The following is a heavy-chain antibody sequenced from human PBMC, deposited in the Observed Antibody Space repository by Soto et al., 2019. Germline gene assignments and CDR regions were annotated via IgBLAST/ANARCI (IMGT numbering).Heavy chain of an antibody. Sequence: GGSLRLSCISSGFTFRTYTMNWVRQAPGKGLEWVSGIRGFSPYTFYAESVKGRFTISRDNAKNSLFLQMNSLRAEDAAVYYCARDRGYDAHDFYYNAMDVWGQGTTVTVSS. CDR3: ARDRGYDAHDFYYNAMDV. CDR2: IRGFSPYT. D-gene: IGHD2-15*01. CDR1: GFTFRTYT. V-gene: IGHV3-21*01. J-gene: IGHJ6*02.